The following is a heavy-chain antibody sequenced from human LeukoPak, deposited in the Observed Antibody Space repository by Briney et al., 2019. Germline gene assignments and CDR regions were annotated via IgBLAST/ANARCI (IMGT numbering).Heavy chain of an antibody. V-gene: IGHV3-21*06. CDR2: ISSDGTYI. CDR1: GLTFSSST. Sequence: GGSLRLSCAASGLTFSSSTMNWLRQAPGMGLEWVSSISSDGTYIYYADSVKGRFTISRDNAKNSLYLHMSSLRAEDTAVYYCASQNYGGHPYDYWGQGTLVTVSS. D-gene: IGHD4-23*01. CDR3: ASQNYGGHPYDY. J-gene: IGHJ4*02.